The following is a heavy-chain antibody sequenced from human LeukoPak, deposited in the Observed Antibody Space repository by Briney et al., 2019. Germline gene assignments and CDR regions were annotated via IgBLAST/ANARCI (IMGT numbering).Heavy chain of an antibody. CDR2: IYYSGST. CDR3: ARGREQLGDIDY. Sequence: TPSETLSLTCTVSGGSISSGDYYWSGIRQPPGKGLEWIGYIYYSGSTYYNPSLKSRVTISVDTSKNQFSLKLSSVTAADTAVYYCARGREQLGDIDYWGQGTLVTVSS. D-gene: IGHD6-6*01. CDR1: GGSISSGDYY. V-gene: IGHV4-30-4*08. J-gene: IGHJ4*02.